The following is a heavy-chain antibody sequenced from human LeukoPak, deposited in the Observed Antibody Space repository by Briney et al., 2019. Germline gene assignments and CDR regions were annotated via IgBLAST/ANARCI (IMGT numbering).Heavy chain of an antibody. CDR1: GGSISSGGYY. CDR2: IYHSGST. D-gene: IGHD2-21*01. CDR3: ARLYSPRFDY. J-gene: IGHJ4*02. Sequence: SQTLSLTCTVSGGSISSGGYYWSWIRQPPGKGLEWIGYIYHSGSTYYNPSLKSRVTISVDRSKNQFSLKLSSVTAADTAVYYCARLYSPRFDYWGQGTLVTVSS. V-gene: IGHV4-30-2*01.